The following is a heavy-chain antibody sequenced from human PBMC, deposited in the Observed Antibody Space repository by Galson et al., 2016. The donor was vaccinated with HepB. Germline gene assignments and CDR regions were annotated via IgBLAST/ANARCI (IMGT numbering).Heavy chain of an antibody. J-gene: IGHJ4*02. V-gene: IGHV1-18*01. CDR2: ISAYNGDT. CDR3: AGSMAAATLDH. Sequence: SVKVSCKASGYTFTNYGISWVRQAPGQGLEWMGWISAYNGDTSYAQKLQGRVTMTTDTSTSTAYMELRSLRSDDTAVYYCAGSMAAATLDHWGQGTQVTVSS. CDR1: GYTFTNYG. D-gene: IGHD2-15*01.